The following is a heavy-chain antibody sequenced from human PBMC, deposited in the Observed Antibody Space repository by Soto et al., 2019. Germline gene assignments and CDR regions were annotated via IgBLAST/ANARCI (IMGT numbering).Heavy chain of an antibody. CDR3: AEAVSGSIRYFDY. Sequence: GGSLRLSCAASGSTFSSYAMSWVRQAPGKGLEWVSLITGSGVTTYYADSVKGRFTISRDNSKNTLYLQMNSLRAEDTAVYYCAEAVSGSIRYFDYWGQGTLVTVSS. J-gene: IGHJ4*02. CDR2: ITGSGVTT. D-gene: IGHD1-26*01. V-gene: IGHV3-23*01. CDR1: GSTFSSYA.